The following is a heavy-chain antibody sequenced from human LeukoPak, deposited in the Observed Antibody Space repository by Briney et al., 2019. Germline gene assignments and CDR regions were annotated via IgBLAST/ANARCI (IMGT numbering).Heavy chain of an antibody. D-gene: IGHD4-17*01. V-gene: IGHV3-23*01. CDR2: ISGSGGST. Sequence: GGTLRLSCAASGFTFSSNGMSWVRQAPGKGLEWVSAISGSGGSTYYADSVKGRFTISRDNSKNTLYLQMNSLRVEDTAVYYCAKDYGDYGPFDYWGQGTLVTVSS. J-gene: IGHJ4*02. CDR3: AKDYGDYGPFDY. CDR1: GFTFSSNG.